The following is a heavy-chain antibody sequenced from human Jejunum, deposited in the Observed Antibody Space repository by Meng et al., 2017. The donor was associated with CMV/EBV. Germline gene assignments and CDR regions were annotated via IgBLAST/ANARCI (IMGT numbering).Heavy chain of an antibody. V-gene: IGHV1-18*01. Sequence: KTSGYNVNNYGVIWLRQVPGQGLEVMGWITIHNGLSKSEHSLHDRVTVTADTSANIAYMEVSRLTSDDTAVYYCAIARGSCCWNDWGQGTLVTVSS. CDR2: ITIHNGLS. J-gene: IGHJ4*01. CDR3: AIARGSCCWND. D-gene: IGHD1-26*01. CDR1: GYNVNNYG.